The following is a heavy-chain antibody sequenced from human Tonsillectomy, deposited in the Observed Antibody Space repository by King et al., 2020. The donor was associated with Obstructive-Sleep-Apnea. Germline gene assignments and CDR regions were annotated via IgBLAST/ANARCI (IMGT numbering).Heavy chain of an antibody. J-gene: IGHJ3*02. V-gene: IGHV4-59*01. Sequence: QLQESGPGLVKPSETLSLTCTVSGGSISSYYWSWIRQPPGKGLEWIGYIYYSGSTNYNPSLRRRVTISVDTSKNQFSLKLSPVTAADTAVYFCAREVVVAATLLDAFDIWGQGTMVTVSS. D-gene: IGHD2-15*01. CDR3: AREVVVAATLLDAFDI. CDR1: GGSISSYY. CDR2: IYYSGST.